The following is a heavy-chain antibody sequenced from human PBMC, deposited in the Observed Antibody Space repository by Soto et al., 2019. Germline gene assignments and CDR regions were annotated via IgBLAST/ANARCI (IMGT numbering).Heavy chain of an antibody. CDR3: TRQGYSYGDAFDI. CDR1: GFTFSGSA. Sequence: GGSLRLSCAASGFTFSGSAMHWVRQASGKGLEWVARIRSKANSYAAAYAASVKGRFTISRDDSKNTAYLQMNSLKTEDTAVYYCTRQGYSYGDAFDIWGQGTMVTVSS. J-gene: IGHJ3*02. V-gene: IGHV3-73*01. D-gene: IGHD5-18*01. CDR2: IRSKANSYAA.